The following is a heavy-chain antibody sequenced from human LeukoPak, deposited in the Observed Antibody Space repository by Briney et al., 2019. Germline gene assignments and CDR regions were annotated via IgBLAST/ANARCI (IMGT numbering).Heavy chain of an antibody. D-gene: IGHD3-9*01. J-gene: IGHJ6*03. Sequence: GGSLRLSCAASGFTFSSYCMSWVRQAPGKGLEWVANIKQDGSEKYYVDSVKGRFTISRDNAKNSLYLQMNSLRAEDTAVYYCARDLSDYDILTGYYYYYYMDVWGKGTTVTVSS. V-gene: IGHV3-7*01. CDR1: GFTFSSYC. CDR2: IKQDGSEK. CDR3: ARDLSDYDILTGYYYYYYMDV.